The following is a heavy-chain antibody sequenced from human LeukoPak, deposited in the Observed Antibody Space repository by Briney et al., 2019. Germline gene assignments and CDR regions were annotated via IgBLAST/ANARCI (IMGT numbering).Heavy chain of an antibody. CDR2: INTNTGNP. CDR1: GYTFTSYA. D-gene: IGHD4-17*01. V-gene: IGHV7-4-1*02. Sequence: VASVKVSCKASGYTFTSYAMNWVRQAPGQGLEWMGWINTNTGNPTYAQGFTGRFVFSLDTSVSTAYLQISSLKAEDTAVYYCARDSTIYGDYVGSWFDPWGQGTLVTVSS. J-gene: IGHJ5*02. CDR3: ARDSTIYGDYVGSWFDP.